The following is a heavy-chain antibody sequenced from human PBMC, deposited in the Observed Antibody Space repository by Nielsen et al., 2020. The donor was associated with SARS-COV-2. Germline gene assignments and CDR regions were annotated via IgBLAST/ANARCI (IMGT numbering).Heavy chain of an antibody. V-gene: IGHV3-23*01. Sequence: GESLKISCAASGFAFSGYSMNWVRQAPGKGLEWVSCISASGGSTYYTDSVKGRFTISRDSSKNTLYLQMSSLRAEDTAVYYCAKVGEEDYDFWSGSVTGFDYWGQGTLVTVSS. J-gene: IGHJ4*02. D-gene: IGHD3-3*01. CDR3: AKVGEEDYDFWSGSVTGFDY. CDR1: GFAFSGYS. CDR2: ISASGGST.